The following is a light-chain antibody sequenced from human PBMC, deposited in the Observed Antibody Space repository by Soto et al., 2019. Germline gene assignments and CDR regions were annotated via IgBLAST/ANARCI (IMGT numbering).Light chain of an antibody. V-gene: IGLV2-8*01. Sequence: QSALTQPPSASGSPGQSVTLSCTGTSNDVGGFEYVSWYQQHPDKAPKLVIYEVSKRPSGVPDRFSGSKSGSTASLTVSGLQAEDEAEYYCSSCAGNYREVFGTGTKVTVL. CDR1: SNDVGGFEY. J-gene: IGLJ1*01. CDR3: SSCAGNYREV. CDR2: EVS.